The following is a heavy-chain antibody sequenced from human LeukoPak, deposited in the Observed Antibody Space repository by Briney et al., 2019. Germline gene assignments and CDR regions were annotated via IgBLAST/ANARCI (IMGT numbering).Heavy chain of an antibody. V-gene: IGHV3-33*06. J-gene: IGHJ5*02. CDR1: GFTFSSYG. Sequence: GGSLRLSCAASGFTFSSYGMHWVRQAPGKGLEWVAVIWYGGSNKYYADSVKGRFTISRDNSKNTLYLQMNSLRAEDTAVYYCAKDGGSSSVNWFDPWGQGTLVTVSS. D-gene: IGHD6-6*01. CDR2: IWYGGSNK. CDR3: AKDGGSSSVNWFDP.